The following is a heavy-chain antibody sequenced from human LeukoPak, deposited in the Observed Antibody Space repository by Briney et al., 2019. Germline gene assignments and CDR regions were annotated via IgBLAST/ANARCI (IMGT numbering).Heavy chain of an antibody. Sequence: KPSETLSLTCAVYGGSFSGYYWSWIRQPPGKGLEWIGEINHSGSTNYNPSLKSRVTISVDTSKNQFSLKLSSVTAADTAVYYCARDGGGSCPPDCGMDVWGKGTTVTVSS. CDR2: INHSGST. J-gene: IGHJ6*04. V-gene: IGHV4-34*01. CDR1: GGSFSGYY. CDR3: ARDGGGSCPPDCGMDV. D-gene: IGHD2-15*01.